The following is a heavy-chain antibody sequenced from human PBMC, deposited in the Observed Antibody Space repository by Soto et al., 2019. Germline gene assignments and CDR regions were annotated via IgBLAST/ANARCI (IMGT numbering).Heavy chain of an antibody. Sequence: PGGSLRLSCAASGFTFSSYAMHWVRQAPGKGLDCVSAISGSGGNTYYADSVEGRFTISRDNSKNTLYLQMISLRAEDTAVYYCAKGTYDFWSGPFYYYMDVWGKGTTVTVSS. CDR3: AKGTYDFWSGPFYYYMDV. J-gene: IGHJ6*03. V-gene: IGHV3-23*01. CDR2: ISGSGGNT. D-gene: IGHD3-3*01. CDR1: GFTFSSYA.